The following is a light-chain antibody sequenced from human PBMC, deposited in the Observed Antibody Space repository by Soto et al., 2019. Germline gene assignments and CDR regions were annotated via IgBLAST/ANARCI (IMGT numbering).Light chain of an antibody. Sequence: VLTRPPVTLSLSSGESAPLPCRASQSVSSSYLAWYQQKQRQAPRLLLYCVSSTATGIPDRFSGSGAGTAFTPSISRLEPEDSAVXFCHQYAYSPRTFGQGTKVDIK. CDR1: QSVSSSY. CDR3: HQYAYSPRT. V-gene: IGKV3-20*01. J-gene: IGKJ1*01. CDR2: CVS.